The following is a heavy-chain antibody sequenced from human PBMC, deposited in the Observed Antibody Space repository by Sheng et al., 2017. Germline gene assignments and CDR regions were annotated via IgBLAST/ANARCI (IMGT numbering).Heavy chain of an antibody. CDR2: IYYSGST. CDR3: ARVAPMVTPDY. J-gene: IGHJ4*02. D-gene: IGHD4-17*01. Sequence: QLQLQESGPGLVKPSETLSLTCTVSDDSISSSSYYWGWIRQPPGKGLEWIGSIYYSGSTYYNPSLKSRVTISVDTSKNQFSLKLSSVTAADTAVYYCARVAPMVTPDYWGQGTLVTVSS. V-gene: IGHV4-39*07. CDR1: DDSISSSSYY.